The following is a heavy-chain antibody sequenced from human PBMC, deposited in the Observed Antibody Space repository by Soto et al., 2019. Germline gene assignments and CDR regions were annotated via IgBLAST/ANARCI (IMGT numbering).Heavy chain of an antibody. J-gene: IGHJ4*02. CDR1: GFTFSSYA. CDR2: ISGSGGST. Sequence: GGSLRLSCAASGFTFSSYAMSWVRQAPGKGLEWVSAISGSGGSTYYADSVKGRFTISRDNSKNTLYLQMNSLRAEDTAVYYCAKSPGISTVTTVYYFDYWGQGTLVTVSS. D-gene: IGHD4-17*01. V-gene: IGHV3-23*01. CDR3: AKSPGISTVTTVYYFDY.